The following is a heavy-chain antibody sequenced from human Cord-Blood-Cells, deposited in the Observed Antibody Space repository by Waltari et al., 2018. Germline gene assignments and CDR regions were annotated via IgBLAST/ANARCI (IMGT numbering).Heavy chain of an antibody. D-gene: IGHD5-12*01. V-gene: IGHV1-8*03. CDR1: GYTFTSYD. Sequence: QVQLVQSGAEVKKPGASVKVSCKASGYTFTSYDIKWVRPATGQGHELMGMMNPNSGNNGKAQRFQGRVTITRNTSISTAYMGLISLSSKDTAVYYCARGGFRSGYDFDYWGQGTLVTVSS. CDR2: MNPNSGNN. J-gene: IGHJ4*02. CDR3: ARGGFRSGYDFDY.